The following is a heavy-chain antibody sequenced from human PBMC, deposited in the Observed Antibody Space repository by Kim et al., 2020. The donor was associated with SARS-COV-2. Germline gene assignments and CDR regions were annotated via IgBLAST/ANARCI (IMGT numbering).Heavy chain of an antibody. CDR2: INHSGST. CDR3: ARGRVVTRYYYYYYMDV. CDR1: GGSFSGYY. Sequence: SETLSLTCAVYGGSFSGYYWSWIRQPPGKGLEWIGEINHSGSTNYNPSLTSRVTISVDTSKNQFSLTLSSVTAAGTAVYYCARGRVVTRYYYYYYMDVLGEGTTVTVSS. J-gene: IGHJ6*03. D-gene: IGHD4-4*01. V-gene: IGHV4-34*01.